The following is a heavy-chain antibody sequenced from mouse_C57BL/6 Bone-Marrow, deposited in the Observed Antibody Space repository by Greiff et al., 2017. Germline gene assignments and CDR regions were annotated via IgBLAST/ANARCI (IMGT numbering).Heavy chain of an antibody. CDR1: GFSLTSYG. Sequence: VQLQQSGPGLVQPSQSLSITCTVSGFSLTSYGVHWVRQSPGKGLEWLGVIWSGGSTDYNAAFISRLSISKDNSKSQVFFKMNSLHADDTAIYYCARYYYGRDARDDWGQGTSGTVAS. J-gene: IGHJ4*01. D-gene: IGHD1-1*01. V-gene: IGHV2-2*01. CDR2: IWSGGST. CDR3: ARYYYGRDARDD.